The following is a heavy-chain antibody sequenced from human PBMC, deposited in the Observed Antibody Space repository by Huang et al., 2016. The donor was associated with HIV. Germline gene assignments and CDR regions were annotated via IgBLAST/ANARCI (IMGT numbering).Heavy chain of an antibody. CDR3: ARLPGSITMIRGVITDPY. V-gene: IGHV4-39*01. CDR2: IYYSVST. Sequence: QLQLQESGPGLVKPSETLSLTCTVSGGSIRSDNYYWGWIRQPPGKGLEWIGIIYYSVSTYYNPALKRRVTITVDTSKNQFSLKMRSVTAADTAVYYCARLPGSITMIRGVITDPYWGQGTLVTVSS. D-gene: IGHD3-10*01. J-gene: IGHJ4*02. CDR1: GGSIRSDNYY.